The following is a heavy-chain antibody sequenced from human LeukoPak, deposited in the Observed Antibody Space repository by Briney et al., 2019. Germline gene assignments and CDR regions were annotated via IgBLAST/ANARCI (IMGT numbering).Heavy chain of an antibody. CDR1: GFTFSSYG. CDR3: ASLPAAAGLL. Sequence: PGRSLRLSCAASGFTFSSYGMHWVRQAPGKGLEWVAVISYDGTNKYYADSVEGRFTISRDNSKNTLYLQMNSLRAEDTAVYYCASLPAAAGLLWGQGTLVTVSS. CDR2: ISYDGTNK. V-gene: IGHV3-30*17. D-gene: IGHD6-13*01. J-gene: IGHJ4*02.